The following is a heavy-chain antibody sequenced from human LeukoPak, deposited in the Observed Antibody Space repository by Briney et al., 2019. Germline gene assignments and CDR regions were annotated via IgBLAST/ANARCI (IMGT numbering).Heavy chain of an antibody. D-gene: IGHD2-21*01. J-gene: IGHJ4*02. CDR3: ASDRDFRLHY. CDR2: INEDGSKK. Sequence: GGSLRLSCAASGFTFNSYWMTWVRQAPGKGLEWVANINEDGSKKHYLDSVEGRFTISRDNAKNSLYLQMNSLRAEDTAVFYCASDRDFRLHYWGQGTLVTVSS. CDR1: GFTFNSYW. V-gene: IGHV3-7*03.